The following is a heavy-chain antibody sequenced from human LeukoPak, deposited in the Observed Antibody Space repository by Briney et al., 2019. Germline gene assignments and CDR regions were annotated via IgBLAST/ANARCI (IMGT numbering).Heavy chain of an antibody. CDR1: GFTFSSYA. D-gene: IGHD7-27*01. V-gene: IGHV3-30-3*01. CDR2: ISYDGSNK. Sequence: GGSLRLSCAASGFTFSSYAMHWVRQAPGKGLEWVAVISYDGSNKYYADSVKGRFTISRDNSKNTLYLQMNSLRAEDTAVYYCARESWGSGFDYWGQGTLVTVSS. J-gene: IGHJ4*02. CDR3: ARESWGSGFDY.